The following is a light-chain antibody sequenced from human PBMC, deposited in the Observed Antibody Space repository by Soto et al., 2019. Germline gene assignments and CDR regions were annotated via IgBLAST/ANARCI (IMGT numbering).Light chain of an antibody. Sequence: DIVMTQSPDSLAVSLGERATINCKSSQSVLYSSNNKDYLAWYQQKPGQPPRLLIYWASTRESGVPDRFSGSGSGTDFTLTISSLQAADVAVYYCQQYYGTPLTFGGGTNVEIK. V-gene: IGKV4-1*01. CDR3: QQYYGTPLT. CDR2: WAS. CDR1: QSVLYSSNNKDY. J-gene: IGKJ4*01.